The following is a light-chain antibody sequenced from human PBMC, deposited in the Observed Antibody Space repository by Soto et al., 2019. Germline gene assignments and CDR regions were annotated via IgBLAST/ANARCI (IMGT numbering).Light chain of an antibody. CDR2: DVS. CDR1: SRDVGGYNY. Sequence: QSAPNQPAPVSGAPGQSIPLSRPWTSRDVGGYNYVSWYQQHPGKAPKLMIYDVSNRPSGVSNRFSGSKSGNTASLTISGLQAEDEADYYCSSYTSSSTRVFGTGTKVTVL. J-gene: IGLJ1*01. V-gene: IGLV2-14*01. CDR3: SSYTSSSTRV.